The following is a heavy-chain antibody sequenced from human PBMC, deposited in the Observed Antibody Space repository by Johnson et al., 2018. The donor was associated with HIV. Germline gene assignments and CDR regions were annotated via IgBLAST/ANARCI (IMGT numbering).Heavy chain of an antibody. CDR1: GFTFSSYA. D-gene: IGHD3-22*01. CDR2: ISYDGSNK. J-gene: IGHJ3*02. Sequence: QVQLMESGGGVVQPGRSLRLSCAASGFTFSSYAMHWVRQAPGKGLEWVAVISYDGSNKYYADSVKGRFTISRDNSKNTLYLQMNSRRTEATAGYYCARIRVAVMTEVGAFDIWGKGTMVTVSS. V-gene: IGHV3-30-3*01. CDR3: ARIRVAVMTEVGAFDI.